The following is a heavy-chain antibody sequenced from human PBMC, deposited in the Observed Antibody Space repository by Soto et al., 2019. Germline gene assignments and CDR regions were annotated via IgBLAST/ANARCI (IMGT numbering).Heavy chain of an antibody. CDR2: TYYRSKWYN. J-gene: IGHJ5*02. CDR1: GDSVSSNSAA. CDR3: ARVIGGYDLPSRTLNWFDP. Sequence: KQSQTLSLTCAISGDSVSSNSAAWNWIRQSPSRGLEWLGRTYYRSKWYNDYAVSVKSRITINPDTSKNQFSLQLNSVTPEDTAVYYCARVIGGYDLPSRTLNWFDPWGQGTLVTVSS. V-gene: IGHV6-1*01. D-gene: IGHD5-12*01.